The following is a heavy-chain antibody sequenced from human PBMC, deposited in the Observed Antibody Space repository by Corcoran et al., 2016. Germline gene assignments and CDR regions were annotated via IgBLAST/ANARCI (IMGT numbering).Heavy chain of an antibody. CDR1: GYSFTSYW. D-gene: IGHD3-10*01. V-gene: IGHV5-51*01. Sequence: EVQLVQSGAEVKKPGESPKISCKGSGYSFTSYWIGWVRQMPGKGLEWMGIIYPGDSDTRYSPSFQGQVTISADKSISTAYLPWSSLKASDTAMYYCARLGGIRGVIASPDYWGQGTLVTVSS. CDR3: ARLGGIRGVIASPDY. CDR2: IYPGDSDT. J-gene: IGHJ4*02.